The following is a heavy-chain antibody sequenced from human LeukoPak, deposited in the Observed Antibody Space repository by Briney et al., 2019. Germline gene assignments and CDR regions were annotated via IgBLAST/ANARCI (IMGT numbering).Heavy chain of an antibody. CDR2: INHSGST. CDR1: GGSFSGYY. Sequence: SETLSLTCAVYGGSFSGYYWSWIRQPPGKGLEWIGEINHSGSTNYNPSLESRVTISVDTSKNQFSLKLSSVTAADTAVYFCARPYYGSGSYGYWGQGTLVTVSS. V-gene: IGHV4-34*01. J-gene: IGHJ4*02. D-gene: IGHD3-10*01. CDR3: ARPYYGSGSYGY.